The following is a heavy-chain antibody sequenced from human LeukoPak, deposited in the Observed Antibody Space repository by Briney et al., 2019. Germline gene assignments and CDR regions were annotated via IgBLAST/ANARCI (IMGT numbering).Heavy chain of an antibody. J-gene: IGHJ6*03. D-gene: IGHD5-18*01. V-gene: IGHV4-4*09. CDR3: ARRIQLWLHGGFHYYYMDV. CDR2: IYTSGST. Sequence: SETLSLTCTVSGGSISSYYWSWIRQPPGKGLEWIGYIYTSGSTNYNPSLKSRVTISVDTSKNQFSLRLSSVTAADTAVYYCARRIQLWLHGGFHYYYMDVWGKGTTVTVSS. CDR1: GGSISSYY.